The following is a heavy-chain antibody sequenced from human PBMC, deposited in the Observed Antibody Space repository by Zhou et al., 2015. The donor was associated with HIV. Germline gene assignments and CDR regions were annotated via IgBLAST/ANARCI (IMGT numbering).Heavy chain of an antibody. CDR3: ATTKYYYGSGSYYIPYYYYYMDV. Sequence: QVQLVQSGAEVKKPGSSVKVSCKASGGTFSSYAISWVRQAPGQGLEWMGGIIPIFGTANYAQKFQGRVTITADESTSTAYMELSSLRSEDTAVYYCATTKYYYGSGSYYIPYYYYYMDVWGKGTDGHRLL. CDR1: GGTFSSYA. V-gene: IGHV1-69*01. J-gene: IGHJ6*03. D-gene: IGHD3-10*01. CDR2: IIPIFGTA.